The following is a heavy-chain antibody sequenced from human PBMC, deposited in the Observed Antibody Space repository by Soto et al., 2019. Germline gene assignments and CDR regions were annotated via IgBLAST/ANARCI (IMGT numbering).Heavy chain of an antibody. CDR1: GFTISTHG. D-gene: IGHD1-7*01. CDR3: AAATNLHVPFPY. V-gene: IGHV3-33*03. CDR2: IWYDGSNK. Sequence: QAQLVESGGGVVQPGTSLRLSCAASGFTISTHGMHWVRQAPGKGLEWLENIWYDGSNKFYAESVKGQFSISNANSKNMLYLPMSSLRAEGTAVCSCAAATNLHVPFPYWGQGTQVTGSS. J-gene: IGHJ4*02.